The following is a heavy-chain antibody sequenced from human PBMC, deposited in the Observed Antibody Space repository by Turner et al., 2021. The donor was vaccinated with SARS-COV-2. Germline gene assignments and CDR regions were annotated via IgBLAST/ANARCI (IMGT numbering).Heavy chain of an antibody. J-gene: IGHJ5*02. V-gene: IGHV3-21*02. D-gene: IGHD3-10*01. Sequence: EVQLVESGGGLVKPGGSLRLAGAASGFTFSTTSMNWVRQAPGKGLDGVSSISSTGNYKWYADSLKGRITISRDNAKNSLDLQMDSLRVEDTALYYCARGGGPDKWFDPWGQGTLVTVSS. CDR3: ARGGGPDKWFDP. CDR2: ISSTGNYK. CDR1: GFTFSTTS.